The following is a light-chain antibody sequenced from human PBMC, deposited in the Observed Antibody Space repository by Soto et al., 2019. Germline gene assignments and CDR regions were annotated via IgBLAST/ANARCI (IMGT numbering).Light chain of an antibody. CDR2: GVS. CDR1: QSVSSTY. V-gene: IGKV3-20*01. CDR3: QRYDSSPFP. Sequence: EIVLTQSPGTLSLSPGERATLSCRASQSVSSTYLAWYQQKPGQAPRLLIYGVSSRATGIPDRFSGSGSGTDVTLTISRLEPEDFAVHYCQRYDSSPFPFGQGTKLEIK. J-gene: IGKJ2*01.